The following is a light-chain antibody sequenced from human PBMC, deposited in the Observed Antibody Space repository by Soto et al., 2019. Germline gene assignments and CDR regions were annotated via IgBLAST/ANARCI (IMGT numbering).Light chain of an antibody. Sequence: DIQMTQSPSSLSASVGDRVTITCRASQDIRNFLAWFQQKPGKAPKSLIYDASSLLSGVPSKFSGSGFGTDFTLTISSLQPEDFATYYCQQYNSYPLTVGGGTKVEIK. J-gene: IGKJ4*01. CDR2: DAS. V-gene: IGKV1-16*02. CDR3: QQYNSYPLT. CDR1: QDIRNF.